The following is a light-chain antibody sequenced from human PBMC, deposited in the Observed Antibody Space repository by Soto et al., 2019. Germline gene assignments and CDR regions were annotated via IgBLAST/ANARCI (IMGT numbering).Light chain of an antibody. V-gene: IGKV1-39*01. CDR1: QSITIW. CDR3: QQTYTIPVT. J-gene: IGKJ5*01. CDR2: AAS. Sequence: DVQLTQSPPSLSASAGGRVPITIRASQSITIWLAWYQQKPGKAPKLLIYAASSLQSGVPSRFSGSASGTDFTLTIHSLQPEDFATYFCQQTYTIPVTFGQGTRLEN.